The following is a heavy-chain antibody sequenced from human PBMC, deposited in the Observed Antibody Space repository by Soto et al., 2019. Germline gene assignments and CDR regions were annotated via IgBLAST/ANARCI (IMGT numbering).Heavy chain of an antibody. Sequence: SETLSLTWAVYGGSFSGYYWSWIRQTPGKGLEWIGEINHSGSTNYNPSLKSRVTISVDTSKNQFSLKLSSVTAADTAVYYCARGRGTHIVVVTARTPYYYGMDVWGQGTTVPVSS. CDR2: INHSGST. CDR3: ARGRGTHIVVVTARTPYYYGMDV. V-gene: IGHV4-34*01. D-gene: IGHD2-21*02. J-gene: IGHJ6*02. CDR1: GGSFSGYY.